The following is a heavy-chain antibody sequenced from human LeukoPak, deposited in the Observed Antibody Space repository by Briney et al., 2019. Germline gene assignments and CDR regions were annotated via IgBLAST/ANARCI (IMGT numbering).Heavy chain of an antibody. CDR2: ISSSSSPI. Sequence: PGGSLRLSCAASGFTFSSYSMNWVRQAQENGLEWVSYISSSSSPIYYADSVKGRFTISRDNAKNSVYLQMNSLRDEDTAVYYCARLRLVGQLVSYFFDYWGQGTLVTVSS. V-gene: IGHV3-48*02. CDR1: GFTFSSYS. D-gene: IGHD6-13*01. J-gene: IGHJ4*02. CDR3: ARLRLVGQLVSYFFDY.